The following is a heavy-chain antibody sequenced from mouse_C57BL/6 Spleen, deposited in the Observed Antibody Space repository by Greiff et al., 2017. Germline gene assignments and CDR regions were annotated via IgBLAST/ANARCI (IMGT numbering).Heavy chain of an antibody. CDR1: GFSLTSYG. CDR3: ARECSSGYVCAVDD. Sequence: QVQLQQSGPGLVQPSQSLSITCTVSGFSLTSYGVHWVRQSTGKGLEWLGVIWSGGSTDYNAAFISRLSISKDNSKGKVFFKMNSLQADDTAIDYCARECSSGYVCAVDDWGQGTSVTVS. J-gene: IGHJ4*01. CDR2: IWSGGST. V-gene: IGHV2-2*01. D-gene: IGHD3-2*02.